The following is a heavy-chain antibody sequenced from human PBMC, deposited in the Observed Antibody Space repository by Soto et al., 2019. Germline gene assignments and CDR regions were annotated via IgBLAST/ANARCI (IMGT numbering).Heavy chain of an antibody. Sequence: GGSLRLSCAASGFTFSSYGMHWVRQAPGKGLEWVAVIWYDGSNKYYADSVKGRFTISRDNSKNTLYLQMNSLRAEDTAVYYCARDCRTSGGSCYGLDYWGQGTLVTVSS. CDR1: GFTFSSYG. CDR2: IWYDGSNK. D-gene: IGHD2-15*01. CDR3: ARDCRTSGGSCYGLDY. V-gene: IGHV3-33*01. J-gene: IGHJ4*02.